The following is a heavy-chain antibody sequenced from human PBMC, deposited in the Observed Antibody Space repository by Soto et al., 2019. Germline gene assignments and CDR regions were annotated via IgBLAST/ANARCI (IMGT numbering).Heavy chain of an antibody. CDR1: GFTFSSYW. Sequence: GGSLRLSCAASGFTFSSYWMSWVRQAPGKGLEWVANIKQDGSEKYYVDSVKGRFTISRDNAKNSLYLQMNSLRAEDTAVYYCARDPLNFDYGDYDSDVWGKGTTVTVSS. D-gene: IGHD4-17*01. CDR3: ARDPLNFDYGDYDSDV. V-gene: IGHV3-7*01. J-gene: IGHJ6*04. CDR2: IKQDGSEK.